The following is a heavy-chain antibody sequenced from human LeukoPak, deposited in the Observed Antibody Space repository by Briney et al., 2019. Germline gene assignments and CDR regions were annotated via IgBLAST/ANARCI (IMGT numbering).Heavy chain of an antibody. Sequence: SETLSLTCAVSGYSISSGYYWGWIRQPPGKGLEWIGSIYHSGSTYYNPSLKSRVTISVDTSKNQFSLKLSSVTAADTAVYYCARHIRGYCSSTSCGLGYWGQGTLVTVSS. D-gene: IGHD2-2*01. J-gene: IGHJ4*02. CDR1: GYSISSGYY. V-gene: IGHV4-38-2*01. CDR2: IYHSGST. CDR3: ARHIRGYCSSTSCGLGY.